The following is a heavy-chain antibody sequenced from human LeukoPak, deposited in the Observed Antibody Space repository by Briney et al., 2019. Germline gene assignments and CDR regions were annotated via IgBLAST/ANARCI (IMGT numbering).Heavy chain of an antibody. CDR2: IYYSGST. CDR3: ATSTTGDAFDI. D-gene: IGHD4-17*01. V-gene: IGHV4-30-4*08. J-gene: IGHJ3*02. CDR1: GGSISSGDYY. Sequence: SQTLSLTCTVPGGSISSGDYYWSWIRHPPGKGMEWIGYIYYSGSTYYNPSLKSRVTISVDTSKNQFSLKLSSVTAADTAVYYCATSTTGDAFDIWGQGTMVTVSS.